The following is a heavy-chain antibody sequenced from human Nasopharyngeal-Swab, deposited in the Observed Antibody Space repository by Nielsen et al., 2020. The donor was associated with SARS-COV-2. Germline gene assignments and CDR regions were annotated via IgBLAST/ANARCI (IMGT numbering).Heavy chain of an antibody. J-gene: IGHJ3*02. V-gene: IGHV1-69*13. CDR2: IIPIFVTA. D-gene: IGHD3-10*01. CDR1: GGTFSSYA. Sequence: SVKVSCKASGGTFSSYAISWVRPAPGQGLEWMGGIIPIFVTANYAQKFQGRVTITADESTSTAYMELSSLRSEDTAVYYCASPSYYGSGSYYPKGAFDIWGQGTMVTVSS. CDR3: ASPSYYGSGSYYPKGAFDI.